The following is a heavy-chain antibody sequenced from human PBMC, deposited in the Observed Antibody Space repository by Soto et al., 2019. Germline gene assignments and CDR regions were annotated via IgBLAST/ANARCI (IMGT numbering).Heavy chain of an antibody. CDR2: ISYDGRNK. J-gene: IGHJ4*02. D-gene: IGHD1-26*01. CDR3: ARDTREDGVPYYCDY. V-gene: IGHV3-30-3*01. CDR1: GFTFSSYA. Sequence: QVQLVESGGGVVQPGRSLRLSCAASGFTFSSYAMHWVRQAPGKGLEWVAVISYDGRNKYYADSVKSRFTISRDNPKNTLYMQMNSLRAEDTAVYYCARDTREDGVPYYCDYWGQGTLVTVSS.